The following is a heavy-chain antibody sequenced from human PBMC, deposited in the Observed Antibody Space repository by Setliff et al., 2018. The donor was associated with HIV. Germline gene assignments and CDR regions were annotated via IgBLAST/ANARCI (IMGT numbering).Heavy chain of an antibody. Sequence: GESLKISCKGSGYSFTSYWIGWVRRMPGKGLEWMGIIYPGDSDTRYSPSFQGQVTISADKSISTAYLQWSSLKASDTAMYYCARRGSIAARPGLGAFDIWGQGTMVTVSS. V-gene: IGHV5-51*01. J-gene: IGHJ3*02. CDR2: IYPGDSDT. D-gene: IGHD6-6*01. CDR1: GYSFTSYW. CDR3: ARRGSIAARPGLGAFDI.